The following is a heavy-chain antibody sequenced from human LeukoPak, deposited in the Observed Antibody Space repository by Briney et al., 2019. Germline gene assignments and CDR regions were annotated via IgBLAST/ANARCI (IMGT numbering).Heavy chain of an antibody. D-gene: IGHD6-6*01. J-gene: IGHJ6*03. Sequence: ASETLSLTCTVSGGSISSYYWSWIRQPAGKGLEWIGRIYTSGSTNYNPSLKSRVTISVDKSKNQFSLKLSSVTAADTAVYYCARDRTLHSSSYYYYYYMDVWGKGTTVTVSS. CDR1: GGSISSYY. CDR2: IYTSGST. V-gene: IGHV4-4*07. CDR3: ARDRTLHSSSYYYYYYMDV.